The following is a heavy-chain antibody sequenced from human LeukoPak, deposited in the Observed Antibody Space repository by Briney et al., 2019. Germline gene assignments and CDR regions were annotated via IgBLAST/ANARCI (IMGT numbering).Heavy chain of an antibody. CDR1: GFTFSSYS. Sequence: GRSLRLSCAASGFTFSSYSMHWVRQAPGKGLEWVSVISYNGSNKYYADPVKGRFTISRDNSKNTLYLQMNSLRAEDTAVYYCARDSVVVSRSSIGYGMDVWGQGTTVTVSS. CDR3: ARDSVVVSRSSIGYGMDV. V-gene: IGHV3-30-3*01. J-gene: IGHJ6*02. CDR2: ISYNGSNK. D-gene: IGHD6-6*01.